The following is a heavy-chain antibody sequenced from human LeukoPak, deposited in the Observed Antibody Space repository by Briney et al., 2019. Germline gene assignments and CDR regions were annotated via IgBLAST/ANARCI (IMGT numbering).Heavy chain of an antibody. J-gene: IGHJ3*02. D-gene: IGHD5-18*01. Sequence: ASGKLSCKASGATFSSYAISRVRQAPGQGLERMGIINPSGGSTSYAQKFQGRVTMTRDTSTSTVYMELSSLRSEDTAVYYCASELDTAMVNDAFDIWGEGTMVTVSS. V-gene: IGHV1-46*01. CDR1: GATFSSYA. CDR3: ASELDTAMVNDAFDI. CDR2: INPSGGST.